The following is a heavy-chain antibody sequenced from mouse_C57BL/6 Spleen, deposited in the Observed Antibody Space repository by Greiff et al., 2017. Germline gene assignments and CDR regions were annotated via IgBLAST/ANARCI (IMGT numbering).Heavy chain of an antibody. CDR2: IYPGDGDT. CDR1: GYAFSSSW. CDR3: ARGHYYGSSYPFDY. V-gene: IGHV1-82*01. D-gene: IGHD1-1*01. Sequence: QVHVKQSGPELVKPGASVKISCKASGYAFSSSWMNWVKQRPGKGLEWIGRIYPGDGDTNYNGKFKGKATLTADKSSSTAYMQLSSLTSEDSAVYFCARGHYYGSSYPFDYWGQGTTLTVSS. J-gene: IGHJ2*01.